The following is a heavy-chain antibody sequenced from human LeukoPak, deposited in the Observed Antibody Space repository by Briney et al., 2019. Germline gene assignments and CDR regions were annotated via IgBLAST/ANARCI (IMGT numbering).Heavy chain of an antibody. Sequence: PGGSLRLSCAASGFTVSSNYMSWVRQAPGKGLEWVSVIYSGGSTYYADSVKGRFTISRDNSKNTLYLQMNSLRAEDTAVYYCATDRFSSWYEFDYWGQGTLVTVSS. J-gene: IGHJ4*02. CDR2: IYSGGST. V-gene: IGHV3-53*01. D-gene: IGHD6-13*01. CDR3: ATDRFSSWYEFDY. CDR1: GFTVSSNY.